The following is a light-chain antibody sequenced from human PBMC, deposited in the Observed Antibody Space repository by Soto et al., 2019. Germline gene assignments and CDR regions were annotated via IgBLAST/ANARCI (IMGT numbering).Light chain of an antibody. CDR2: DAS. CDR3: LHHGSSLWT. V-gene: IGKV3-11*01. Sequence: PGERATLSCRASQSVSSHLAWYQQKAGLAPRLVIYDASNRATGIPPRFSGSRSGTDFTLTISSLEPEDFAMYYCLHHGSSLWTFGQGTRLEIK. J-gene: IGKJ5*01. CDR1: QSVSSH.